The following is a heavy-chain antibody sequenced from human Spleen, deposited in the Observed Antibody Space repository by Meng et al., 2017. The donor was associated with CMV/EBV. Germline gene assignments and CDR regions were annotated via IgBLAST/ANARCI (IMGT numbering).Heavy chain of an antibody. CDR1: GGSIGSISYY. V-gene: IGHV4-39*01. CDR3: VRPRIEGGPGFWDI. CDR2: VSYSGRT. J-gene: IGHJ3*02. Sequence: SETLSLTCTVSGGSIGSISYYWGWIRKSPGRGLEWIGSVSYSGRTYYNPSLKSRVTISVDTSKSQFSLKLTSVTAADTAVYYCVRPRIEGGPGFWDIWGQGTMVTVSS. D-gene: IGHD3-3*01.